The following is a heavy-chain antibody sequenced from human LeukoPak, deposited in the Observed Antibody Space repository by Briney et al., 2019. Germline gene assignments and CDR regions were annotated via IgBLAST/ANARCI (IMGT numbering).Heavy chain of an antibody. CDR2: ISDNEEVP. J-gene: IGHJ4*02. V-gene: IGHV3-23*01. CDR1: GFNFNYYS. Sequence: PGGSLRLSCAASGFNFNYYSMSWVCQAPGKGLEWVSGISDNEEVPYYTDSVKGRFTISRDNAKNTVYLQLNNLRADDTAVYFCARHDTFIPYWGQGTLVSVSS. CDR3: ARHDTFIPY. D-gene: IGHD3-16*02.